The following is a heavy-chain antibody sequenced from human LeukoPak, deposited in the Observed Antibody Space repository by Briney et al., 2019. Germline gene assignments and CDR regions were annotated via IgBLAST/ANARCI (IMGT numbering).Heavy chain of an antibody. CDR3: ARVRGNSFADY. CDR2: IYYIGST. CDR1: GVSISGYY. D-gene: IGHD6-13*01. J-gene: IGHJ4*02. Sequence: PSETLSLTCTVSGVSISGYYWSWIRQPPGKGLEFIGYIYYIGSTNYNPSLKSRVTISVDTSKNQFSLRLSSVTAADTAVYYCARVRGNSFADYWGQGTLVTVSS. V-gene: IGHV4-59*01.